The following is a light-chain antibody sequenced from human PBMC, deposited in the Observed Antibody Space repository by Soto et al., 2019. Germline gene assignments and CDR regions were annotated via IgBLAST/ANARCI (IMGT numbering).Light chain of an antibody. CDR3: QQYDRSSPMYI. CDR2: GAS. J-gene: IGKJ2*01. Sequence: EIVLTQSPGTLSLSPGERAALSCRASQSVSSSYLAWYQQKPGQAPRLLIYGASSRATGIPDRLSGSGSGTYFTLSTSRLEPEDFAVYYCQQYDRSSPMYIFGQGTKLEIK. CDR1: QSVSSSY. V-gene: IGKV3-20*01.